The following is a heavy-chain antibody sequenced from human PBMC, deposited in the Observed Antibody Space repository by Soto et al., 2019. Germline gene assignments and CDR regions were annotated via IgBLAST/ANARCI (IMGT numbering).Heavy chain of an antibody. J-gene: IGHJ4*02. CDR1: GFTFSTCA. V-gene: IGHV3-64D*06. CDR2: ISHNGVST. Sequence: PWGSLRLSCSVFGFTFSTCAMHWVRQAPGKGLEYVSSISHNGVSTYYADSVKGRFTISRDNSKNTLYLQMSSLRSGDTAVYYCVKARWVDYWGQGSLLPVAS. CDR3: VKARWVDY. D-gene: IGHD1-26*01.